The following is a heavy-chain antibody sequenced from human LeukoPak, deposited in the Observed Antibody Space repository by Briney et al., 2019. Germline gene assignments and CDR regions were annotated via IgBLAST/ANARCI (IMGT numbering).Heavy chain of an antibody. CDR1: GGSISSGGYY. CDR2: IYYSGST. J-gene: IGHJ4*02. Sequence: SSETLSLTCTVPGGSISSGGYYWSWIRQHPGKGLEWIGYIYYSGSTYYNPSLKSRVTISVDTSKNQFSLKLSSVTAADTAVYYCAGSAGFLDIDYWGQGTLVTVSS. V-gene: IGHV4-31*03. D-gene: IGHD3/OR15-3a*01. CDR3: AGSAGFLDIDY.